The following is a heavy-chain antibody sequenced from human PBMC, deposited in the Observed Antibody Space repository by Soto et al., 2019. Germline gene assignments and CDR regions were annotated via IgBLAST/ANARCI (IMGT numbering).Heavy chain of an antibody. V-gene: IGHV3-7*04. CDR3: ARDSRRYYGSGSYYADFDY. J-gene: IGHJ4*02. CDR2: IREDGSEK. Sequence: EVQLVESGGGLVQPGGSLRLSCAASGFTFSSYWMTWVRQAPGKGLEWVANIREDGSEKYYVDSVKGRFTISRDNAKNSLYLQMNSLRAEDTAVYYCARDSRRYYGSGSYYADFDYWGQGTLVTVSS. D-gene: IGHD3-10*01. CDR1: GFTFSSYW.